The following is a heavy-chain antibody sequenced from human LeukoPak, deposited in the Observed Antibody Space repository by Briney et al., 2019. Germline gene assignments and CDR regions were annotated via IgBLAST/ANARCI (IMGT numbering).Heavy chain of an antibody. CDR1: GGSFNYY. CDR3: ARGSHRAWEVLLD. Sequence: SETLSLTCAAYGGSFNYYWSWIRQPPGKGLEWIGDINQSGITNYDPSLKSRVTISIDTSKNQLSLKVTSVTAADTAVYYCARGSHRAWEVLLDWGQGTLVTVSS. J-gene: IGHJ4*02. D-gene: IGHD3-10*01. CDR2: INQSGIT. V-gene: IGHV4-34*01.